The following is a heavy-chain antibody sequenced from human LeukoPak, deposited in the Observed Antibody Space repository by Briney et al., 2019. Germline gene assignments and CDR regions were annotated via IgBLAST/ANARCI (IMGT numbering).Heavy chain of an antibody. D-gene: IGHD3-10*01. J-gene: IGHJ4*02. V-gene: IGHV4-30-2*01. CDR1: GGSISSGGYS. Sequence: SETLSLTCTVSGGSISSGGYSWSWIRQPPGKGLEWIGYIYHSGSTYYNPSLKSRVTISVDTSKNQFSLKLSSVTAADTAVYYCARDTRPNRYYYGSGSYEADYWGQGTLVTVSS. CDR2: IYHSGST. CDR3: ARDTRPNRYYYGSGSYEADY.